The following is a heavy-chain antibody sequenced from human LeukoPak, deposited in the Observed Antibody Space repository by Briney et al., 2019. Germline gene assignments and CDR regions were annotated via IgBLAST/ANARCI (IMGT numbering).Heavy chain of an antibody. J-gene: IGHJ5*02. CDR2: INHSGST. Sequence: PSETLSLTCAVYGGSFSGYYWSWIRQPPGKGLEWIGEINHSGSTNYNPSLKSRVTISVDTSKNQFSLKLSSVTAADTAVYYCARHYIVVVVAATSGWFDPWGQGTLVTVSS. CDR3: ARHYIVVVVAATSGWFDP. CDR1: GGSFSGYY. D-gene: IGHD2-15*01. V-gene: IGHV4-34*01.